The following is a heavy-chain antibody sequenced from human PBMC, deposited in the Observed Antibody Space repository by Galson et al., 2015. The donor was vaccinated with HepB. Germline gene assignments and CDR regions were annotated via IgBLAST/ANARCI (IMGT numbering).Heavy chain of an antibody. J-gene: IGHJ4*02. CDR3: MGQQLVLGAGAHWDY. Sequence: CAISGDSVSSNSAAWNWIRQSPSRGLEWLGRTYYRSKWYNDYAVSVKSRITINPDTSKNQFSLQLNSVTPEDTAVYYCMGQQLVLGAGAHWDYWGQGTLVTVSS. CDR1: GDSVSSNSAA. D-gene: IGHD6-13*01. CDR2: TYYRSKWYN. V-gene: IGHV6-1*01.